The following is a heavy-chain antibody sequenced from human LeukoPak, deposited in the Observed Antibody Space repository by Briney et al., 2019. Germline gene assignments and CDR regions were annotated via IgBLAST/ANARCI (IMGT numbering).Heavy chain of an antibody. J-gene: IGHJ4*02. CDR3: ASSERWLQLCFDY. Sequence: GGSLRLSCAASGFTFSSYEMNWVRQAPGKGLEWVSYISSSGSTIYYADSVKGRFTISRDNAKNSLYLQMNSLRAEDTAVYYCASSERWLQLCFDYWDQGTLVTVSS. V-gene: IGHV3-48*03. CDR2: ISSSGSTI. D-gene: IGHD5-24*01. CDR1: GFTFSSYE.